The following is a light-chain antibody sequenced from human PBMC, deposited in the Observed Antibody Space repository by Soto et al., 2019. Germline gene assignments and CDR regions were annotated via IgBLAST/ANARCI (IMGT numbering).Light chain of an antibody. CDR2: NIN. Sequence: QAVVTQEPSLTVSPGGTVTITCASSSGAVNSGYYPNWFQQKPGQAPRSLIYNINKKNPWTPARFAGSLLGGKAALTLSAVQPEDEAEYYCLLYYGGYVFGTGTKLTVL. CDR1: SGAVNSGYY. J-gene: IGLJ1*01. V-gene: IGLV7-43*01. CDR3: LLYYGGYV.